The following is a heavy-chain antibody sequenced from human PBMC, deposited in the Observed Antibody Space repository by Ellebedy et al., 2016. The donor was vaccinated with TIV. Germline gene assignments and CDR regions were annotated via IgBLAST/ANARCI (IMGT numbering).Heavy chain of an antibody. CDR3: ARDQWLGRAYYFDS. D-gene: IGHD6-19*01. CDR2: IKQDASER. CDR1: GFTFSNHW. V-gene: IGHV3-7*01. Sequence: GESLKISCVASGFTFSNHWMSWVRQAPGKGLEWVANIKQDASERYYVDSVKGRFSISRDNAKNSIYLQMNSLRDEDTAVYYCARDQWLGRAYYFDSWGQGMLLIVSS. J-gene: IGHJ4*02.